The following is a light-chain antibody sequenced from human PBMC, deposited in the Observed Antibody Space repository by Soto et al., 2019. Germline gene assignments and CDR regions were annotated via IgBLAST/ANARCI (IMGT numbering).Light chain of an antibody. CDR2: AVT. J-gene: IGLJ3*02. Sequence: QSALTQPRSGSGSPGQSVTISCTGTNNDIGGVTYVSWYQQVPGKAPKLMISAVTQRPSGVSDRFSGSKSVNTASLTISGLQADDEADDFCCSYTASDLWVFGGATKRPVL. CDR3: CSYTASDLWV. CDR1: NNDIGGVTY. V-gene: IGLV2-11*01.